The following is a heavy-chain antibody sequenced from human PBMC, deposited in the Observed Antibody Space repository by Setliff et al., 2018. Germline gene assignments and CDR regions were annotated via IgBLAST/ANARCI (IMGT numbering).Heavy chain of an antibody. D-gene: IGHD3-3*01. J-gene: IGHJ6*03. CDR3: AKVGEYYDFWSGYPLEPPSYYYYYMDV. V-gene: IGHV3-74*01. CDR2: VNGDGISK. Sequence: GGSLRLSCAASGFTFSNYWMHWVRPVPGKGLVWVGRVNGDGISKFYGDSVKGRFTISRDNSKNTLYLQMNSLRAEDTAVYYCAKVGEYYDFWSGYPLEPPSYYYYYMDVWGKGTTVTVS. CDR1: GFTFSNYW.